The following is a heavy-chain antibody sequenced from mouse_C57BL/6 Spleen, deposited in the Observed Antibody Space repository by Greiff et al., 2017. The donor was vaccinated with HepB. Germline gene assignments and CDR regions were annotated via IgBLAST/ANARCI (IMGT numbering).Heavy chain of an antibody. Sequence: GGGLVQPKGSLKLSCAASGFSFNTYAMNWVRQAPGKGLEWVARIRSKSNNYATYYADSVKDRFTISRDDSESMLYLQMNNLKTEDTAMYYCVRELGRGGFDYWGQGATLTVSS. CDR1: GFSFNTYA. CDR2: IRSKSNNYAT. CDR3: VRELGRGGFDY. J-gene: IGHJ2*01. V-gene: IGHV10-1*01. D-gene: IGHD4-1*01.